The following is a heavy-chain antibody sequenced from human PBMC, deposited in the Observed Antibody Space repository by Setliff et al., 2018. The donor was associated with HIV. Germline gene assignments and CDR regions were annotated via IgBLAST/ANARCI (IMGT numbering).Heavy chain of an antibody. CDR2: IYTSGST. V-gene: IGHV4-4*09. D-gene: IGHD3-10*01. CDR1: GGSISSYY. Sequence: SETLSLTCTVSGGSISSYYWSWIRQPPGKGLEWIGYIYTSGSTHYNPSLKSRVTISLDTSKNQFSLKLSPVTAADTAVYYCARGARGSGSSNYYFDYWGQGTLVTVSS. J-gene: IGHJ4*02. CDR3: ARGARGSGSSNYYFDY.